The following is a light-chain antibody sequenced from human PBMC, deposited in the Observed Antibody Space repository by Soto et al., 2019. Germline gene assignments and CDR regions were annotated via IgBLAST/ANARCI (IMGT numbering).Light chain of an antibody. CDR3: QRFGTSPPWT. CDR2: GTS. CDR1: QSLSSSY. Sequence: LTLDTGTLCFPPQQRLTLXGKEIQSLSSSYLAWYQQKPGQAPRLLIYGTSIRATGIPDRFSGSVSGTDFTLTITRLESEDFAVYYCQRFGTSPPWTFGQGTKVDI. V-gene: IGKV3-20*01. J-gene: IGKJ1*01.